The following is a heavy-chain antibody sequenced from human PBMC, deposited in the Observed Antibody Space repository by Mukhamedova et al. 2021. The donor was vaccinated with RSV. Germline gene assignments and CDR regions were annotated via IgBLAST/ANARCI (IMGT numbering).Heavy chain of an antibody. Sequence: GSGGSTYYADSVKGRFTISRDNSKNTLYLQMNSLRAEDTAVYYCAKEREKRGYCSGGSCYTHYYYYGMDVWGQGTTVTVSS. CDR3: AKEREKRGYCSGGSCYTHYYYYGMDV. J-gene: IGHJ6*02. D-gene: IGHD2-15*01. V-gene: IGHV3-23*01. CDR2: GSGGST.